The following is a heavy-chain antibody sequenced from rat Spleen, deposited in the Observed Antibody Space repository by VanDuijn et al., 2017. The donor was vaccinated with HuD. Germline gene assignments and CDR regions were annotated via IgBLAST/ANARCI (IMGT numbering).Heavy chain of an antibody. CDR1: GFSLTSYG. CDR3: TRDQLGAGFDD. V-gene: IGHV2-4*01. D-gene: IGHD5-1*01. Sequence: QVQLKESGPGLVQPSQTLSLTCTVSGFSLTSYGVSWVRQPPGKGLEWIGAIWSGGSTDYNSALKSRLSISSDTSKGQFFLKMNSLQTEDTAIYYCTRDQLGAGFDDWGEGVMVTVSS. CDR2: IWSGGST. J-gene: IGHJ2*01.